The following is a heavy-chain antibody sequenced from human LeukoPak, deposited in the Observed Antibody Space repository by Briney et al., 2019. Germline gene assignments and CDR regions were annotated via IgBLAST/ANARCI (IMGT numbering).Heavy chain of an antibody. J-gene: IGHJ4*02. CDR3: AIKAGLDY. V-gene: IGHV1-8*01. CDR2: MNPNSGNT. Sequence: ASVKVSCKASGYTFTSYDINWVRQATGQGLEWMGWMNPNSGNTGYAQKFQGRVTITADESTSTAYMELSSLRSEDTAVYYCAIKAGLDYWGQGTLVTVSS. CDR1: GYTFTSYD.